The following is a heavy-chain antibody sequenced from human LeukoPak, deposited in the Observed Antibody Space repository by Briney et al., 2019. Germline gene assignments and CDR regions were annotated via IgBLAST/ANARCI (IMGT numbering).Heavy chain of an antibody. Sequence: GGSLRLSCAASGFTFSSYAMSWVRQAPGKGLEWVSAISGSGGSTYYADSVKGRFTISRDNSKNTLYLQMNSLRAEDMAVYYCAKMEMIVVVTPSLCDYWGQGTLVTVSS. CDR1: GFTFSSYA. V-gene: IGHV3-23*01. J-gene: IGHJ4*02. CDR2: ISGSGGST. D-gene: IGHD3-22*01. CDR3: AKMEMIVVVTPSLCDY.